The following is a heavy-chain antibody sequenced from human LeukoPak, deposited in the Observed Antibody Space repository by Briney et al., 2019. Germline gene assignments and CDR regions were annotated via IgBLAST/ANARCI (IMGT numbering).Heavy chain of an antibody. J-gene: IGHJ3*01. Sequence: PGGSLRLSCAASGFTFDDYAMHWVRQGPGEGLEWVSSISWDGSSVAYADSVRGRFTVSRDNTKSSLYLQMNSLRAEDMALYYCAKVTVPTVSGPDAFDVWGQGTMVTVSS. D-gene: IGHD4-17*01. CDR2: ISWDGSSV. CDR1: GFTFDDYA. CDR3: AKVTVPTVSGPDAFDV. V-gene: IGHV3-9*03.